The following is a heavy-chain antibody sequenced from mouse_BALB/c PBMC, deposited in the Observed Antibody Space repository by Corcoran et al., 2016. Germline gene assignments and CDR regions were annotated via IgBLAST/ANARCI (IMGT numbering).Heavy chain of an antibody. D-gene: IGHD2-1*01. CDR2: IYPGGGNT. CDR3: ARWDYGKSQGNCDV. CDR1: GYSFTSYY. J-gene: IGHJ1*01. V-gene: IGHV1-66*01. Sequence: QVQLQQSGPELVKPGASVKISCKASGYSFTSYYIHWVNQRPGQGLEWMGWIYPGGGNTKYNEKFKGKATLTADRSSSTAYMQLSSLTSEDSAVYFCARWDYGKSQGNCDVWGAGTTVTVSS.